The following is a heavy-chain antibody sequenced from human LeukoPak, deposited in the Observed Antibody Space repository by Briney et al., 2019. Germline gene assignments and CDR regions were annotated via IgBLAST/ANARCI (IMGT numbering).Heavy chain of an antibody. CDR1: GFTFSSYG. CDR2: IRYDGSNK. CDR3: AKDKGGRIVGANTFDY. D-gene: IGHD1-26*01. V-gene: IGHV3-30*02. J-gene: IGHJ4*02. Sequence: GGSLRLSCAASGFTFSSYGMHWVRQAPGKGLEWVAFIRYDGSNKYYADSVKGRFTISRDNSKNTLYLQMNSLRAEDTPVYYCAKDKGGRIVGANTFDYWGQGTLVTVSS.